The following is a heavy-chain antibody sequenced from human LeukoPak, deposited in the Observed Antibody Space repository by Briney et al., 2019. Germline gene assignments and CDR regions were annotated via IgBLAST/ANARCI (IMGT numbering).Heavy chain of an antibody. CDR1: GYTFTSYG. V-gene: IGHV1-18*01. D-gene: IGHD3-22*01. Sequence: ASVKVSCKASGYTFTSYGISWVRQAPGQGLEWMGWISAYNGNTNYAQKLQGRVTMTTDTSTSTAYMELRSLRSDYTAVYYCARGSTARYYYDSSGYYRGAVDYWGQGTLVTISS. CDR2: ISAYNGNT. J-gene: IGHJ4*02. CDR3: ARGSTARYYYDSSGYYRGAVDY.